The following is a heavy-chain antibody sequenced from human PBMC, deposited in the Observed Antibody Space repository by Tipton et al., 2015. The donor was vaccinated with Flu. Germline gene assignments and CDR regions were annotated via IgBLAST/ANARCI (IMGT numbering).Heavy chain of an antibody. Sequence: SLRLSCAASGFSVSNNYMTWVRQAPGKGLEWVSVIYSGGGTSYPDSVKGRFTISRDKSKSTLYLQMNSLRAEDTAVYYCARKSDTRLAGDYWGQGALVTVSS. J-gene: IGHJ4*02. CDR3: ARKSDTRLAGDY. CDR2: IYSGGGT. CDR1: GFSVSNNY. V-gene: IGHV3-53*01.